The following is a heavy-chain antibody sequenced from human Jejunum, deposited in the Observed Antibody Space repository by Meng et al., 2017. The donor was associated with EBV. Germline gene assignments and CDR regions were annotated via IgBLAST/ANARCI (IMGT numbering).Heavy chain of an antibody. CDR3: AKCSTTCQKGSLDY. Sequence: GELVQSGAEVKKPGSSVKLSCKASGDTLSDYSMTWVRQAPGKGLEWVSSISSTSDHIYYVDSVKGRFTISRDNAKNSLYLQMNSLRAEDTAVYYCAKCSTTCQKGSLDYWGQGTLVTVSS. CDR2: ISSTSDHI. D-gene: IGHD2-2*01. CDR1: GDTLSDYS. J-gene: IGHJ4*02. V-gene: IGHV3-21*02.